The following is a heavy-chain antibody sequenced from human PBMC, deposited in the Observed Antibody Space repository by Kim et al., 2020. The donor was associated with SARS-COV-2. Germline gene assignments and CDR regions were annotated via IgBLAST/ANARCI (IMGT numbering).Heavy chain of an antibody. J-gene: IGHJ6*02. CDR1: GFTFSSYG. V-gene: IGHV3-30*18. CDR2: ISYDGSNK. D-gene: IGHD3-10*01. CDR3: AKDAVGRGVGYYYGMDV. Sequence: GGSLRLSCAASGFTFSSYGMHWVRQAPGKGLEWVAVISYDGSNKYYADSVKGRFTISRDNSKNTLYLQMNSLRAEDTAVYYCAKDAVGRGVGYYYGMDVWGQGTTVTVSS.